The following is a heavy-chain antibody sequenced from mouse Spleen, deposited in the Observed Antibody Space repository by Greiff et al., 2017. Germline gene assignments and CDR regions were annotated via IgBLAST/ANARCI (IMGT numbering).Heavy chain of an antibody. J-gene: IGHJ4*01. CDR1: GYSFTGYY. V-gene: IGHV1-42*01. Sequence: EVQLQQSGPELVKPGASVKISCKASGYSFTGYYMNWVKQSPEKSLEWIGEINPSTGGTTYNQKFKAKATLTVDKSSSTAYMQLKSLTSEDSAVYYCASPHYYVSSYRAMDYWGQGTSVTVSS. CDR3: ASPHYYVSSYRAMDY. D-gene: IGHD1-1*01. CDR2: INPSTGGT.